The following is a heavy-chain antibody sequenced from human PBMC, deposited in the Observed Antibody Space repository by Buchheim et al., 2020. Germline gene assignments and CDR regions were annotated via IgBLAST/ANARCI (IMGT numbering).Heavy chain of an antibody. CDR3: ARGLGIQLWFSWFDP. CDR1: GGSFSGYY. Sequence: QVRLQQWGAGLLKPSETLSLTCAVYGGSFSGYYWSWIRQPPGKGLEWIGEINHSGSTNYNPSLKSRVTISVDTSKNQFSLKLSSVTAADTAVYYCARGLGIQLWFSWFDPWGQGTL. D-gene: IGHD5-18*01. CDR2: INHSGST. J-gene: IGHJ5*02. V-gene: IGHV4-34*01.